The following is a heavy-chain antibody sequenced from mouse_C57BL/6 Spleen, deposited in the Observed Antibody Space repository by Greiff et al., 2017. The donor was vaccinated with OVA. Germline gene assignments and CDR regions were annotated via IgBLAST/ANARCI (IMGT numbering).Heavy chain of an antibody. CDR3: ASLTTVNRYCDV. Sequence: EVKLQESGPELVKPGASVKISCKASGYSFTDYNMNWVKQSNGKSLEWIGVINPNYGTTSYNQKFKGKATLTVDQSSSTAYMQLNSLTSEDSAVYYCASLTTVNRYCDVWGTGTTVTVSS. CDR2: INPNYGTT. CDR1: GYSFTDYN. V-gene: IGHV1-39*01. D-gene: IGHD1-1*01. J-gene: IGHJ1*03.